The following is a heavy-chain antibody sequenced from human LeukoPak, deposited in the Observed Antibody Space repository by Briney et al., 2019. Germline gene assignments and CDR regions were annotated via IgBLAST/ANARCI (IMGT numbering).Heavy chain of an antibody. Sequence: GGSLRLSCAASGFTFSSYGMNWVRQAPGKGLEWVSSIGSTSSYIYYADSVKGRFTISRDNAKSSLYLQMNSLRAEDTAVYYCARRYYDSGGYSDHWGQGTLVTVSS. D-gene: IGHD3-22*01. CDR3: ARRYYDSGGYSDH. J-gene: IGHJ5*02. CDR2: IGSTSSYI. V-gene: IGHV3-21*01. CDR1: GFTFSSYG.